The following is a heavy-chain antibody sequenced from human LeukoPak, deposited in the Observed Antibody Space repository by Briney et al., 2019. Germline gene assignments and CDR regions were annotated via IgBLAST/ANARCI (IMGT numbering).Heavy chain of an antibody. CDR1: GFTFSSYA. Sequence: GGSLRLSCSASGFTFSSYAMHWVRQAPGKGLEWVSAISGSGGSTYYAESVQGRFTISRDNSKNTLYLQMNSLRAEDTAVYYCAKVSYSRSWYGAFDIWGQGTMVTVSS. V-gene: IGHV3-23*01. J-gene: IGHJ3*02. CDR3: AKVSYSRSWYGAFDI. CDR2: ISGSGGST. D-gene: IGHD6-13*01.